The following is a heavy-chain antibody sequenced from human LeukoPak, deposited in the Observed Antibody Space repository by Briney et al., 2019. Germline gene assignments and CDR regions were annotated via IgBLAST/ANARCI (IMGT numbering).Heavy chain of an antibody. CDR3: ARNTAMVRYFDY. CDR2: IYYSGST. J-gene: IGHJ4*02. V-gene: IGHV4-31*03. D-gene: IGHD5-18*01. CDR1: GGSISSGGYY. Sequence: PSETLSLTCTVSGGSISSGGYYWSWIRQHPGKGLEWIGYIYYSGSTYYNPSLKSRVTISVDTSKNQFSLKLSSVTAADTAVYYCARNTAMVRYFDYWGQGTLVTVSS.